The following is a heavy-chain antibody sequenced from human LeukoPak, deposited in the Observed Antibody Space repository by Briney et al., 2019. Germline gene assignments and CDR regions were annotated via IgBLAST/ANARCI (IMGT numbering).Heavy chain of an antibody. J-gene: IGHJ5*02. D-gene: IGHD3-3*01. Sequence: SETLSLTCTVSGGSISSSSYYWGWIRQPPGKGLEWIGSIYYSGSTYYNPSLKSRVTISVDTSKNQFSLKLSSVTAADTAVYYCARQNFWSGYYPTGWFDPWGQGTLVTVSS. CDR2: IYYSGST. CDR1: GGSISSSSYY. V-gene: IGHV4-39*01. CDR3: ARQNFWSGYYPTGWFDP.